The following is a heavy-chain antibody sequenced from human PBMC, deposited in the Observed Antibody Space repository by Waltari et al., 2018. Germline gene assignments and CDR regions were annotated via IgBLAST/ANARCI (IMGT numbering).Heavy chain of an antibody. CDR2: IXPXSGGT. Sequence: QVXLVQSGAXVKKPGASGKVSCTASGYTFXGYYMNWVRQAPGQGLEWMGRIXPXSGGTNYAQKXQGRXTXTXDTSISTAYMELSRLRSXDTAVYYCAGWDSSGXYWXWGQGTXVTXSS. CDR3: AGWDSSGXYWX. V-gene: IGHV1-2*06. J-gene: IGHJ4*02. CDR1: GYTFXGYY. D-gene: IGHD1-26*01.